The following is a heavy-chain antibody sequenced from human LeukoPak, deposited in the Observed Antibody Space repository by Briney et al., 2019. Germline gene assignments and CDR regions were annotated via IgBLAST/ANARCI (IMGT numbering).Heavy chain of an antibody. CDR3: ARDPHIAAAGTIFDY. CDR1: GFIFSSNA. D-gene: IGHD6-13*01. V-gene: IGHV3-48*02. Sequence: PGGSLRLSCAASGFIFSSNAMNWVRQAPGKGLEWVSYISSSSSTIYYADSVKGRFTISRDNAKNSLYLQMNSLRDEDSAVYYCARDPHIAAAGTIFDYWGQGTLVTVSS. J-gene: IGHJ4*02. CDR2: ISSSSSTI.